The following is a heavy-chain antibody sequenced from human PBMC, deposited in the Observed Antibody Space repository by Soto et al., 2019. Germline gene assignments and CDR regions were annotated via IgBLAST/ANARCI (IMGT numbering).Heavy chain of an antibody. CDR2: INHSGST. D-gene: IGHD6-13*01. V-gene: IGHV4-34*01. Sequence: QVQLQQWGAGLLKPSETPSLTCAVYGGSFSGYYWSWIRQPPGKGLEWIGEINHSGSTNYNPSLKSRVTISVDTSKNQFSLKLSSVTAADTAVYYCARIAAAGTNAGDYWGQGTLVTVSS. J-gene: IGHJ4*02. CDR3: ARIAAAGTNAGDY. CDR1: GGSFSGYY.